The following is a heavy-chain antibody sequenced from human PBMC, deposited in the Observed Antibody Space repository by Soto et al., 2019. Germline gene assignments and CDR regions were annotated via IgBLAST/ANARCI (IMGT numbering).Heavy chain of an antibody. CDR2: ISGSGVST. CDR3: VKDDAGSGYCHMDS. D-gene: IGHD3-22*01. Sequence: GKGLEWVSAISGSGVSTYYADSVKGRFTISRDNSKNSLFLEMDSLRAEDTAAYFCVKDDAGSGYCHMDSGGQGTHVSV. V-gene: IGHV3-23*01. J-gene: IGHJ4*02.